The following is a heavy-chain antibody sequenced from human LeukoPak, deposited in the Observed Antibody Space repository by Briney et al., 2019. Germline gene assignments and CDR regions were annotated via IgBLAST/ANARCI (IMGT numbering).Heavy chain of an antibody. V-gene: IGHV4-39*07. Sequence: SETLSLTCTVSGGSISSSSYYWGWIRQPPGKGLEWIGSIYYSGSTYYNPSLKSRVTISVDTSKNQFSLKLSSVTAADTAVYYCARGSFIGQYYYGMDVWGQGTTVTVSS. D-gene: IGHD1-26*01. CDR2: IYYSGST. CDR1: GGSISSSSYY. J-gene: IGHJ6*02. CDR3: ARGSFIGQYYYGMDV.